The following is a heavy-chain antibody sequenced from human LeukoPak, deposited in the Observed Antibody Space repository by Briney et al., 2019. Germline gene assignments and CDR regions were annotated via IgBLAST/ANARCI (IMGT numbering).Heavy chain of an antibody. CDR3: ARVPAMVRGVIRYDSSGYYYMDV. CDR2: IYYSGST. J-gene: IGHJ6*03. Sequence: SETLSLTCTVSGGSISSYYWSWIRQPPGKGVEWIGYIYYSGSTNYNPSLKSRVTISVDTSKNQFSLKLSSVTAADTAVYYCARVPAMVRGVIRYDSSGYYYMDVWGKGTTVTVSS. V-gene: IGHV4-59*08. CDR1: GGSISSYY. D-gene: IGHD3-10*01.